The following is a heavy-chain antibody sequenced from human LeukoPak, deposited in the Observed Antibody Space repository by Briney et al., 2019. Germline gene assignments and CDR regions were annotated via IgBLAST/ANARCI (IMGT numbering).Heavy chain of an antibody. Sequence: GASVKVSCKASGYTFTGYYMHWVRQAPSQGLEWMGWIKPNSGGTNYAQKLHGRVTMTRDTSISTTNMELSSLRSEDTAIYYCARDNSVGDNAWWFDPWGQGTLVTVSS. D-gene: IGHD1-26*01. J-gene: IGHJ5*02. CDR3: ARDNSVGDNAWWFDP. V-gene: IGHV1-2*02. CDR2: IKPNSGGT. CDR1: GYTFTGYY.